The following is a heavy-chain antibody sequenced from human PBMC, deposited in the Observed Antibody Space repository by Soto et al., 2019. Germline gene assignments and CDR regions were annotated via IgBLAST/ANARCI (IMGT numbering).Heavy chain of an antibody. CDR2: ISGSGGST. CDR1: GFTFSSYA. CDR3: AKAIRWDTAMVKALNYYGMDV. Sequence: GGSLRLSCAASGFTFSSYAMSWVRQAPGKGLEWVSAISGSGGSTYYADSVKGRFTISRDNSKNTLYLQMNSLRAEDTAVYYCAKAIRWDTAMVKALNYYGMDVWGQGTTVTVSS. V-gene: IGHV3-23*01. D-gene: IGHD5-18*01. J-gene: IGHJ6*02.